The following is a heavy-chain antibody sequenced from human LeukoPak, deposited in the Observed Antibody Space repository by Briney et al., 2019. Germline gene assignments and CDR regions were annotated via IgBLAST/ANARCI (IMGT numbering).Heavy chain of an antibody. D-gene: IGHD6-13*01. CDR2: IYPGSSET. V-gene: IGHV5-51*01. CDR3: ARPLGGSSWSGRGGYFDL. J-gene: IGHJ2*01. CDR1: GYIFITHW. Sequence: GESLKISCKGSGYIFITHWIGWVRQLPGKGLEWMGIIYPGSSETTYSPSFQGQVTISADKSISTAYLQWSSLKASDTAMYYCARPLGGSSWSGRGGYFDLWGRGTLVTVSS.